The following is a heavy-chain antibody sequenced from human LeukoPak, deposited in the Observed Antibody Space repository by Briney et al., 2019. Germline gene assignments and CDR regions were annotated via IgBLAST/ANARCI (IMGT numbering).Heavy chain of an antibody. V-gene: IGHV4-34*01. CDR3: ASLHSRYYYDSSGYGDY. CDR2: INHSGST. D-gene: IGHD3-22*01. J-gene: IGHJ4*02. Sequence: SETLSLTCAVYGGSFSGYYWSWIRQPPGKGLEWIGEINHSGSTNYNPSLKSRVTISVDTSKNQFSLKLSSVTAADTAVYYCASLHSRYYYDSSGYGDYWGQGTLVTVSS. CDR1: GGSFSGYY.